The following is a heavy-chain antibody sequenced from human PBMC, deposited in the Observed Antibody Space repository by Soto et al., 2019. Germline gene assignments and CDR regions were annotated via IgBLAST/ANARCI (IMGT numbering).Heavy chain of an antibody. Sequence: QVQLQESGPGLVKPSQTLSLTCTVSGGSISSGGYYWSWIRQHPGKGLEWIGYIDYSGSTYYNPCLKSRVTVSVQTSKTQFALKLSSVTAADTAVYYWAGSFGVAAAGPLAHWDQGTLVPVSS. CDR1: GGSISSGGYY. CDR2: IDYSGST. D-gene: IGHD6-13*01. V-gene: IGHV4-31*03. CDR3: AGSFGVAAAGPLAH. J-gene: IGHJ4*02.